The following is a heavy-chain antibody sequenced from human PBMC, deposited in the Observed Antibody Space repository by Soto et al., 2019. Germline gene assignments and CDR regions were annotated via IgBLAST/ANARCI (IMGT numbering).Heavy chain of an antibody. CDR2: IYSGGST. V-gene: IGHV3-53*04. D-gene: IGHD3-3*01. J-gene: IGHJ4*02. CDR1: GFTVSSNY. CDR3: ARSIFWSGYHPGVYFDY. Sequence: GGSLRLSCAASGFTVSSNYMSWVRQAPGKGLEWVSVIYSGGSTYYADSVKGRFTISRHNSKNTLYLQMNSLRAEDTAVYYCARSIFWSGYHPGVYFDYWGQGTLVTVSS.